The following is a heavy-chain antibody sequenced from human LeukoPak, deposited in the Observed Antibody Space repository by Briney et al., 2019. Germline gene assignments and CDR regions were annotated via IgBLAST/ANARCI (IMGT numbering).Heavy chain of an antibody. CDR3: ARVYSGRKRVDY. CDR1: GFTVSSNY. V-gene: IGHV3-66*01. Sequence: GGSLRLSCAASGFTVSSNYMSWVRQAPGKWLEWVSVIYSGGSTYYADSVKGRFTISRDNSKNTLYLQMNSLRAEDTAVYYCARVYSGRKRVDYWGQGTLVTVSS. D-gene: IGHD1-26*01. J-gene: IGHJ4*02. CDR2: IYSGGST.